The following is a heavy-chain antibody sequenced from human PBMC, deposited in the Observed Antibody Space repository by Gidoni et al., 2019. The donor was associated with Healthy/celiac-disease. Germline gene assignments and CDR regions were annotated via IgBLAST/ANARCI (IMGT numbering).Heavy chain of an antibody. CDR3: AKDRPHYYDSSGYYYEFDY. D-gene: IGHD3-22*01. CDR2: ISGSGGST. CDR1: GFPFSSYA. Sequence: EVQLLESGGGLVQPGGSLRLSCAASGFPFSSYAMSWVRQAPGKGLEWVSAISGSGGSTYYADSVKGRFTISRDNSKNTLYLQMNSLRAEDTAVYYCAKDRPHYYDSSGYYYEFDYWGQGTLVTVSS. J-gene: IGHJ4*02. V-gene: IGHV3-23*01.